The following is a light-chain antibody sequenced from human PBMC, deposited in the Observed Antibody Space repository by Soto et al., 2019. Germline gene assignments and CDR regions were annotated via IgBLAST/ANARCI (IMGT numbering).Light chain of an antibody. CDR2: WAS. CDR1: QSVLYNSNNKNY. CDR3: QQYYSMPLT. V-gene: IGKV4-1*01. Sequence: DIVMTQSPDSLAVSLGERATINCKSSQSVLYNSNNKNYLAWYQQKPGQPPKKLIYWASVRESGVPDRFSGSGSGTYFTLTISSLQAEDVAVYYCQQYYSMPLTFGGGTKVEIK. J-gene: IGKJ4*01.